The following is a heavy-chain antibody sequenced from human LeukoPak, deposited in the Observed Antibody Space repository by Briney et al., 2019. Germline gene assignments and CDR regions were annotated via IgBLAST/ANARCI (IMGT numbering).Heavy chain of an antibody. V-gene: IGHV4-30-4*07. CDR2: IYYSGST. Sequence: SSETLSLTCAVSGVSISSGGYSWSWIRQPPGKGLEWIGYIYYSGSTYYNPSLKSRVTISVDTSKKQFSLKLSSVTAADTAVYYCARGPLGQPTTWGSFDIWGQGTMVTVSS. CDR1: GVSISSGGYS. D-gene: IGHD7-27*01. J-gene: IGHJ3*02. CDR3: ARGPLGQPTTWGSFDI.